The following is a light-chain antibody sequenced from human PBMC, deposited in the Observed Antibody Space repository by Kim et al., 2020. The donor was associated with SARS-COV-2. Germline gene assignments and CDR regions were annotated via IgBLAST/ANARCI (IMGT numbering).Light chain of an antibody. V-gene: IGKV2-28*01. CDR2: LGS. CDR3: MQALQTPT. Sequence: DIVMTQSPISLPVTPGEPASISCRSSQSLLHSNGYNYLDWYLQKPGQSPQLLIYLGSNRASGVPDRFSGSGSGTDFTLKIRRVEAEDVGVYYCMQALQTPTFGQGTNVDIK. CDR1: QSLLHSNGYNY. J-gene: IGKJ1*01.